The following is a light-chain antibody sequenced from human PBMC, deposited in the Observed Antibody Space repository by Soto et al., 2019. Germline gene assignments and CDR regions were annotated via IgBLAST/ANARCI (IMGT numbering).Light chain of an antibody. CDR2: DDD. CDR1: SSNIENNY. V-gene: IGLV1-51*01. Sequence: QSVLTQPPSISATPGQKVTISCSGSSSNIENNYVSWYQQVPGTAPKLLIYDDDRRPSGIPDRFSGSKSGTSATLGITGLQTGDEADYYCGTWENSLGAGVFGTGTKVTVL. CDR3: GTWENSLGAGV. J-gene: IGLJ1*01.